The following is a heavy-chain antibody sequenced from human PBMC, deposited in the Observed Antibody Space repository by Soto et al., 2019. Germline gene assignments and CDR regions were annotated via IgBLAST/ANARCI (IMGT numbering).Heavy chain of an antibody. CDR2: INHGGST. CDR3: ARGRVHGANRRNYYGMDV. D-gene: IGHD4-17*01. V-gene: IGHV4-39*07. J-gene: IGHJ6*02. CDR1: GGSISSSSYH. Sequence: SETLSLTCTVSGGSISSSSYHWSWIRQPPGKGLEWIGEINHGGSTNYNPSLKSRVTISVDTSKTQFSLRLTTVTAADTAVYYCARGRVHGANRRNYYGMDVWGQGTTVTVSS.